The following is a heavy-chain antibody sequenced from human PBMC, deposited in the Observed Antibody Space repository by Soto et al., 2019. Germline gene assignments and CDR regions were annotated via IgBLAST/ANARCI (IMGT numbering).Heavy chain of an antibody. Sequence: QVQLVQSGAEVKKPGSSVKVSCKASGGTFNVYTIIWVRQAPGQGLEWMGRIIPMLAITNYAQRFQGRVTLTAYTSTTTAYMELSSLTSEDTAVYYCALGSWSGETFDSWGQGTVVTFSS. J-gene: IGHJ3*02. D-gene: IGHD6-13*01. V-gene: IGHV1-69*02. CDR3: ALGSWSGETFDS. CDR2: IIPMLAIT. CDR1: GGTFNVYT.